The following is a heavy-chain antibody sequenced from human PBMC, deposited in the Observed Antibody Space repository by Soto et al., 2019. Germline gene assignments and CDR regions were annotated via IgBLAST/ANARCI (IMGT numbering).Heavy chain of an antibody. J-gene: IGHJ6*02. CDR2: ISYDGSNK. CDR3: GRGVTLAAAGSYYYYGMDV. CDR1: GFTFSSYA. Sequence: PGGSLRLSCAASGFTFSSYAMHWVRQAPGKGLEWVAVISYDGSNKYYADSVKGRFTISRDNSKNTLYLQMNSLRAEDTAVYYCGRGVTLAAAGSYYYYGMDVWGQGTTVTVSS. V-gene: IGHV3-30-3*01. D-gene: IGHD6-13*01.